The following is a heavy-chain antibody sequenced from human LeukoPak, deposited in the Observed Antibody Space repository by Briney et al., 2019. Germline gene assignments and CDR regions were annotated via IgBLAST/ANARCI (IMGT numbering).Heavy chain of an antibody. CDR2: ISGSGGST. Sequence: GGSLRLSCAASGFTFTSYNMNWVRQAPGKGLEWVSAISGSGGSTYYADSVKGRFTISRDNSKNTLYLQMNSLRAEDTAVYYCANGYCTNGVCYPYYYYYMDVWGKGTTVTVSS. CDR1: GFTFTSYN. J-gene: IGHJ6*03. CDR3: ANGYCTNGVCYPYYYYYMDV. D-gene: IGHD2-8*01. V-gene: IGHV3-23*01.